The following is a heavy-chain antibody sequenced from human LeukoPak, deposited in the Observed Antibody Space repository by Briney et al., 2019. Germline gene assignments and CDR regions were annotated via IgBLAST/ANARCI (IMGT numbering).Heavy chain of an antibody. Sequence: GRSLRVSCAASGFTFSNYGMHWVRQVPGKKLEWVAVISYHGSNKYYADSVKDRFTISRDNSKNTLYMQMNSLRAEDTGVYYCAKEGDTAMGDYWGQGTLVTVSS. J-gene: IGHJ4*02. V-gene: IGHV3-30*18. CDR3: AKEGDTAMGDY. D-gene: IGHD5-18*01. CDR1: GFTFSNYG. CDR2: ISYHGSNK.